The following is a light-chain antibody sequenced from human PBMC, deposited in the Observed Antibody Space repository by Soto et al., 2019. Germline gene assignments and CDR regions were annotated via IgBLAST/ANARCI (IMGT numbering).Light chain of an antibody. J-gene: IGLJ7*01. CDR1: SSDVGGYNY. Sequence: QSALTQPASVSGSPGQSITISCTGTSSDVGGYNYVSWYQQHPGKAPKLMIYDVSNRPSGVSNRFSGSKSGTSASLAISGLQSEDEADYYCAAWDDSLNGHAVFGGGTQLTVL. CDR2: DVS. CDR3: AAWDDSLNGHAV. V-gene: IGLV2-14*01.